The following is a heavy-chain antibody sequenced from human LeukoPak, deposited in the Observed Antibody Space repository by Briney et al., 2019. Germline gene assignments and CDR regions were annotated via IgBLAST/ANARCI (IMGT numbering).Heavy chain of an antibody. D-gene: IGHD5-12*01. CDR3: ARATWGYQFDS. Sequence: GGSLRLSCAASGFTFSSYAMSWVRQAPGKGLEWVSVIYSSGATYYADFVKGRFSISRDESNNTVYLQMNSLRVEDTAVYYCARATWGYQFDSWGQGTLVTVSS. CDR1: GFTFSSYA. J-gene: IGHJ4*02. CDR2: IYSSGAT. V-gene: IGHV3-66*01.